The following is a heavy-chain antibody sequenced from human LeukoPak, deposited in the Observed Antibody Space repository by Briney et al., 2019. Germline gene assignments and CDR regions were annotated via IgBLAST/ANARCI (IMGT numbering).Heavy chain of an antibody. D-gene: IGHD3-10*01. CDR2: ISAYNGNT. V-gene: IGHV1-18*01. J-gene: IGHJ6*02. Sequence: ASVKVSCKASGYTFTSYGISWVRQAPGQGLEWMGWISAYNGNTNYAQKFQGRVTMTTDTSTSTAYMELRSLRSDDTAVYYCARDVLLWFGELSSDYYYYGMDVWGQGTTVTVSS. CDR1: GYTFTSYG. CDR3: ARDVLLWFGELSSDYYYYGMDV.